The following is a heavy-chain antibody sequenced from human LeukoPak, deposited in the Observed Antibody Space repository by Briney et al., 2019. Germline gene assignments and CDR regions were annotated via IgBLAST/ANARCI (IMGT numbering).Heavy chain of an antibody. CDR2: IKQDGSEK. J-gene: IGHJ4*02. D-gene: IGHD1-26*01. CDR1: GFTFSSYW. V-gene: IGHV3-7*01. Sequence: GGSLRLSCAASGFTFSSYWMSWVRQAPGKGLEWVANIKQDGSEKYYVASVKGRFTISRDNAKNSLYLQMNSLRAEDTAVYYCARDPYKGATTTSPIDYWGQGTLVTVSS. CDR3: ARDPYKGATTTSPIDY.